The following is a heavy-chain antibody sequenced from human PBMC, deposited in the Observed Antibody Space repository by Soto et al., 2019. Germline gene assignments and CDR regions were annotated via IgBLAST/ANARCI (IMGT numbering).Heavy chain of an antibody. V-gene: IGHV3-7*01. D-gene: IGHD6-6*01. CDR3: ARDGGVRQLVPAYYFDY. J-gene: IGHJ4*02. CDR1: GFTFTTDW. CDR2: IKRDGSES. Sequence: PGGSLRLSCAASGFTFTTDWASWVRQAPGKGLEWVANIKRDGSESNYADSVKGRFTISRDNSKNTLYLQMNSLRAEDTAVYYCARDGGVRQLVPAYYFDYWGQGTLVTVSS.